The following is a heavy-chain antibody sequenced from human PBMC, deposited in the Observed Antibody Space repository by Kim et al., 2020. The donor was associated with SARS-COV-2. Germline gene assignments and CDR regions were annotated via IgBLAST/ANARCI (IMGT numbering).Heavy chain of an antibody. J-gene: IGHJ4*02. V-gene: IGHV3-23*01. CDR2: ISGSGGNT. CDR1: GFTFSNYA. CDR3: AKDPGINGASY. D-gene: IGHD7-27*01. Sequence: GGSLRLSCAASGFTFSNYAMSWVRQAPGKGLEWVSGISGSGGNTYSADSVKGRFTISRDNSKNTLYLQMNSLRADDTALYYCAKDPGINGASYWGQGTPVTVSS.